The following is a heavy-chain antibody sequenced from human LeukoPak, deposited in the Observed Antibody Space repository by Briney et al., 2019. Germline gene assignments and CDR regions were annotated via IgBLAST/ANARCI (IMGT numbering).Heavy chain of an antibody. CDR2: ISAYNGNT. D-gene: IGHD3-16*01. Sequence: ASVKVSCKASGGTFSSYAISWVRQAPGQGLEWMGWISAYNGNTNYAQKLQGRVTMTTDTSTSTAYMELRSLRSDDTAVYYCARAPEFAITFGGVDYWGQGTLVTVSS. V-gene: IGHV1-18*01. CDR3: ARAPEFAITFGGVDY. J-gene: IGHJ4*02. CDR1: GGTFSSYA.